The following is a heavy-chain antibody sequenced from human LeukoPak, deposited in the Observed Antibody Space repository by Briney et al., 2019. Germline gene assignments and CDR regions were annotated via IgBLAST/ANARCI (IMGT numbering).Heavy chain of an antibody. D-gene: IGHD3-16*01. CDR1: GYTFTSYY. CDR2: INPGDSST. J-gene: IGHJ4*02. CDR3: ARHQGAGEYPFDY. V-gene: IGHV1-46*01. Sequence: VSVKVSCKASGYTFTSYYMHWVRQAPGQGLEWMGIINPGDSSTTYAQKSQGRVTMTRDTSTSTVYMELSSLRSEDTAVYYCARHQGAGEYPFDYWGQGTLVTVSS.